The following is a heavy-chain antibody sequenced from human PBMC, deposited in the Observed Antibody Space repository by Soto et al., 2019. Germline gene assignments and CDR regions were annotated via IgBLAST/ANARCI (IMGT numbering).Heavy chain of an antibody. CDR1: GYTFTGYY. CDR3: ARGGEDYGDTALFDY. Sequence: ASVKVSCKASGYTFTGYYMHWLRQAPGQGLEWMGWINPNSGGTNYAQKFQGRVTMTRDTSISTAYMELSRLRSDDTAVYYCARGGEDYGDTALFDYWGQGTLVTVSS. V-gene: IGHV1-2*02. CDR2: INPNSGGT. D-gene: IGHD4-17*01. J-gene: IGHJ4*02.